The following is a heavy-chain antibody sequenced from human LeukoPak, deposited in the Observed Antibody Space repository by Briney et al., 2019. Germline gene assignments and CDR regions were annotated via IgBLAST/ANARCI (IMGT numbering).Heavy chain of an antibody. Sequence: PSETLSLTCTVSSGSISTSNYYWGWVRQPPGKALEWIGNIFYSGSTYYSPSLKSRVTISVDTSKNQFSLKLSSVTAADTAVYYCARGPKYSSGWSKLYYFDYWGQGTLVTVSP. J-gene: IGHJ4*02. D-gene: IGHD6-19*01. V-gene: IGHV4-39*07. CDR3: ARGPKYSSGWSKLYYFDY. CDR1: SGSISTSNYY. CDR2: IFYSGST.